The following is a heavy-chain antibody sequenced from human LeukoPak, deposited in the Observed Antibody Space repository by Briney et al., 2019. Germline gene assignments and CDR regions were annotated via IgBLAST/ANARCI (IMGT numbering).Heavy chain of an antibody. D-gene: IGHD3-22*01. Sequence: PGGSLRLSCAASGFTFSSYWMSWVRQAPGKGLEWVANIKQDGSEEYYVDSVKGRFTISRDNAKNSLYLQMNSLRAEDTAVYYCARCYYDSSGYVEFDYWGQGTLVTVSS. J-gene: IGHJ4*02. V-gene: IGHV3-7*01. CDR3: ARCYYDSSGYVEFDY. CDR1: GFTFSSYW. CDR2: IKQDGSEE.